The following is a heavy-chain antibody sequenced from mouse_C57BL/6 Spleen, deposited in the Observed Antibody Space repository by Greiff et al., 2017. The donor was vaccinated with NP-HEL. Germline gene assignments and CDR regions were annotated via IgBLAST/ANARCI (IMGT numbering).Heavy chain of an antibody. CDR2: IDPSDSYT. Sequence: QVQLQQPGAELVMPGASVKLSCKASGYTFTSYWMHWVKQRPGQGLEWIGEIDPSDSYTNYNQKFKGKSTLTVDKSSSTAYMQLSSLTSEDSAVYYCARQGQAYYFGCWGQGTTLTGSS. CDR1: GYTFTSYW. CDR3: ARQGQAYYFGC. J-gene: IGHJ2*01. D-gene: IGHD3-3*01. V-gene: IGHV1-69*01.